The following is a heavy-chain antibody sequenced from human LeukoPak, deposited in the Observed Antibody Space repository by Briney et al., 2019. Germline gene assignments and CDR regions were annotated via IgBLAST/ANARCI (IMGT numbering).Heavy chain of an antibody. V-gene: IGHV4-38-2*02. Sequence: SETLSLTCTVSGYSISSGSYWSWIRLPPGKGLEWIGSIYYSGSTNYNPSLKSRVTISVDTSKNQFSLKLSSVTAADTAVYYCARGLANYYYYYYMDVWGKGTTVTVSS. J-gene: IGHJ6*03. CDR1: GYSISSGSY. CDR2: IYYSGST. CDR3: ARGLANYYYYYYMDV.